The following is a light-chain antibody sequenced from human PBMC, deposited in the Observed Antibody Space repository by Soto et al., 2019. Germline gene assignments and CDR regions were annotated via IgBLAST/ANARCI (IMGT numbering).Light chain of an antibody. Sequence: QSVLTQPPSASGTPGQRVIISCSGSSSNIGSNSVKWYQQVPGTAPKLLMYSNNQRPSGVPDRFSGSKSGTSASLAISGLQSEDEADYYCSSYISSSTYVFGTGTKVTVL. CDR2: SNN. V-gene: IGLV1-44*01. CDR3: SSYISSSTYV. CDR1: SSNIGSNS. J-gene: IGLJ1*01.